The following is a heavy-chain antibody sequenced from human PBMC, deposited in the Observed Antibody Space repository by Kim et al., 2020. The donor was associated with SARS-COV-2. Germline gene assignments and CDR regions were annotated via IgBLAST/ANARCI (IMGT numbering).Heavy chain of an antibody. CDR3: AIWVRLDCRRADACDI. V-gene: IGHV1-2*06. CDR2: INPNSGGT. J-gene: IGHJ3*02. CDR1: GYTFTGYY. Sequence: ASVKVSCKASGYTFTGYYMHWVRQAPGQGLEWMGRINPNSGGTNYSQKFQGRVTMTRDTSISTAYMELSSLRSDDTAVYYCAIWVRLDCRRADACDILGQ. D-gene: IGHD1-1*01.